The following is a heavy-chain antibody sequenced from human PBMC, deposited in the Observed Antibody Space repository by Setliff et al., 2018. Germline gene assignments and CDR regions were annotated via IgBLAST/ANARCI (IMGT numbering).Heavy chain of an antibody. V-gene: IGHV3-23*01. J-gene: IGHJ3*01. CDR1: GFTFSDHY. CDR2: ISGSAGSI. D-gene: IGHD3-10*01. CDR3: ARDTSGRDALDV. Sequence: GGSLRLSCAASGFTFSDHYMDWVRQAPGKGLEWVARISGSAGSIHLADSVKGRFTISRDNSKNTLYLQMSSLRAEDTAIYYCARDTSGRDALDVWGQGTTVTVSS.